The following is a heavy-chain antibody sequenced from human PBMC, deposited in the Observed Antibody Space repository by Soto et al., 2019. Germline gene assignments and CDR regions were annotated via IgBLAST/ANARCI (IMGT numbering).Heavy chain of an antibody. Sequence: VGSLRLSCAASGFTFSSYAMSWVRQAPGKGLEWVSAISGSGGSTYYADSVKGRFTISRDNSKNTLYLQMNSLRAEDTAVYYCAKGNYYDRVYDAFDIWGQGTMVTVSS. CDR3: AKGNYYDRVYDAFDI. D-gene: IGHD3-22*01. CDR2: ISGSGGST. V-gene: IGHV3-23*01. J-gene: IGHJ3*02. CDR1: GFTFSSYA.